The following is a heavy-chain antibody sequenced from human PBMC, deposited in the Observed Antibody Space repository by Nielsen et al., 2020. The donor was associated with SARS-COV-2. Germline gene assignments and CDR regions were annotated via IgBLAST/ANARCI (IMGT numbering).Heavy chain of an antibody. V-gene: IGHV3-23*01. CDR2: ISGSGGST. CDR3: AKDLHWNGFYFDY. D-gene: IGHD1-1*01. Sequence: GESLKISCAASGSNFDDHGMSWVRQAPGKGLEWVSAISGSGGSTYYADSVKGRFTISRDNSKNTLYLQMNSLRAEDTAVYYCAKDLHWNGFYFDYWGQGTLVTVSS. J-gene: IGHJ4*02. CDR1: GSNFDDHG.